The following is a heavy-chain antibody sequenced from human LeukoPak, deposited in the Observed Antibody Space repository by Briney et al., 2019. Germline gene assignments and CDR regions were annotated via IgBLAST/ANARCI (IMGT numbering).Heavy chain of an antibody. CDR1: GFSFSSYG. CDR2: IRHDGSKK. Sequence: AGGSLRLSCAASGFSFSSYGMHWVRQAPGKGLEGVAFIRHDGSKKYYADSVKGRFTISRDNSKNTLYLQMNSLRSEDTAVYYCVKDYSGTDALDIWGQGTRVTVS. D-gene: IGHD1-26*01. J-gene: IGHJ3*02. V-gene: IGHV3-30*02. CDR3: VKDYSGTDALDI.